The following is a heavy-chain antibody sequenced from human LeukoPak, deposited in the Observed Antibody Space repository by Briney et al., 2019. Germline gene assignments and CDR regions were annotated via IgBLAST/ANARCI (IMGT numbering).Heavy chain of an antibody. V-gene: IGHV4-34*01. CDR1: GGSFSGYY. CDR3: ARGHLVLLWFGELPEDY. CDR2: INHSGST. Sequence: SETLSLTCAVYGGSFSGYYWSWIRQPPGKGLEWIGEINHSGSTNYNPSLKSRVTISVDTSKNQFSLKLSSVTAADTAVYYCARGHLVLLWFGELPEDYWGQGPLVTVSS. D-gene: IGHD3-10*01. J-gene: IGHJ4*02.